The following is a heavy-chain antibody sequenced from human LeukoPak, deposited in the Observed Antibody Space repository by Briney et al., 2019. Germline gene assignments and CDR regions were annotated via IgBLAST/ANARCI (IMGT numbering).Heavy chain of an antibody. CDR1: GFTFSIYA. J-gene: IGHJ4*02. D-gene: IGHD3-22*01. CDR2: ITSSGETT. Sequence: GGSLRLSCAASGFTFSIYAMSWVGQAPGKRLEWVSSITSSGETTYYAGSVKGQFTISRDNSKNTVYLQMNSLRAEDTAVYYCARDRPNYYGANGHYYRRDGDYWGQGTLVTVSS. V-gene: IGHV3-23*01. CDR3: ARDRPNYYGANGHYYRRDGDY.